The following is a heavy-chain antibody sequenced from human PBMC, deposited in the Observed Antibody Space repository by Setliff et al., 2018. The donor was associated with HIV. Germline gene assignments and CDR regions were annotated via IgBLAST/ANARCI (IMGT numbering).Heavy chain of an antibody. CDR1: GGSISNYY. Sequence: SETLSLTCTVSGGSISNYYWGWVRQPPGKGLEWIGYISYSGTTDYNPSLNTRVTISLDTAKKQFSLRLNLVTAGDTALYYCARNKDRYGAIDYWGQGTLVTVS. CDR2: ISYSGTT. J-gene: IGHJ4*02. D-gene: IGHD3-9*01. CDR3: ARNKDRYGAIDY. V-gene: IGHV4-59*01.